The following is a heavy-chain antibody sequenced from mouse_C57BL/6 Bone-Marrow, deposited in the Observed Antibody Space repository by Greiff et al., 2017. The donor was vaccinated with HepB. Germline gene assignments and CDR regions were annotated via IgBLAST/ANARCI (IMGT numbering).Heavy chain of an antibody. Sequence: VQLQQPGAELVKPGASVKMSCKASGYTFTSYWITWVKQRPGQGLEWIGDIYPGSGSTNYNEKFKSKATLTVDTSSSTAYMQLSSLTSEDSAVYYCARRGGTGKGYFSYWGQGTLVTVSA. V-gene: IGHV1-55*01. J-gene: IGHJ3*01. CDR2: IYPGSGST. CDR3: ARRGGTGKGYFSY. D-gene: IGHD4-1*01. CDR1: GYTFTSYW.